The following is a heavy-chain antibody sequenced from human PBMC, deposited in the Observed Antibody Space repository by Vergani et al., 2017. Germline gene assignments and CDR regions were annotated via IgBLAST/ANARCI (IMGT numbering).Heavy chain of an antibody. CDR1: GGSITSGSFY. Sequence: QVQLHESGPGLVKPSQTLSLTCTVSGGSITSGSFYWSWIRQPAGKGLEWIGRIHSSGTTNYNPSLKSRVTMSVDTSKNQLSLRLTSLTAADTAVYYCSRYSWTSELRGVYWFDTWGQGTLVSVSS. V-gene: IGHV4-61*02. CDR3: SRYSWTSELRGVYWFDT. J-gene: IGHJ5*02. D-gene: IGHD3-10*01. CDR2: IHSSGTT.